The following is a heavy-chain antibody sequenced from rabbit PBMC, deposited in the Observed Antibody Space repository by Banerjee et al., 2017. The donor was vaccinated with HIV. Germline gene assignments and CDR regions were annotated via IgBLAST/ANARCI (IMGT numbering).Heavy chain of an antibody. CDR2: IYTRNGNT. V-gene: IGHV1S45*01. CDR1: GFDFSSYG. J-gene: IGHJ4*01. Sequence: QEQLEESGGGLVQPGGSLKLSCKASGFDFSSYGVNWVRQAPGKGLEWIACIYTRNGNTYYATWAKGRFTISKTSSTTVTLQMTSLTAADTATYFCARDLAGVISWNFGLWGPGTLVTVS. CDR3: ARDLAGVISWNFGL. D-gene: IGHD1-1*01.